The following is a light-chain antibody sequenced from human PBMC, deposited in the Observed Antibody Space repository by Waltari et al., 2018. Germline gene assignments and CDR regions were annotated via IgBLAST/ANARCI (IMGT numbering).Light chain of an antibody. J-gene: IGLJ2*01. CDR3: HSRDSSGDVL. V-gene: IGLV3-19*01. CDR1: SIRTYY. CDR2: GKN. Sequence: SSELIQDPAVSVALGQFVRLTCDGDSIRTYYVSWFHQKPGQAPALVIYGKNNQPSGIPDRFSASSSGSTASLTIIGAQAEDEADYYCHSRDSSGDVLIGGGTKLTVV.